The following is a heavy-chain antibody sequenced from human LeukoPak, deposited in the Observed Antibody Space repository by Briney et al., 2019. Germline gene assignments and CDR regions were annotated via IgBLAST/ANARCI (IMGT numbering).Heavy chain of an antibody. D-gene: IGHD3-22*01. CDR3: ARDTSSSSGSHSFDY. Sequence: SVKVSCKASGGTFSSYAISWVRQAPGQGLEWMGRIIPILGIANYAQKFQGRVTITADKSTSTAYMELSSLRSEDTAVYYCARDTSSSSGSHSFDYWGQGTLVTVSS. CDR2: IIPILGIA. J-gene: IGHJ4*02. CDR1: GGTFSSYA. V-gene: IGHV1-69*04.